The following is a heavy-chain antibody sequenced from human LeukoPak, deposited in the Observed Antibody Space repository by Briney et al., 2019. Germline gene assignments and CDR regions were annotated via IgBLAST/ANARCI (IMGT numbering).Heavy chain of an antibody. Sequence: ASVKVSCKASGYTFTSYDINWVRQATGQGLEWMGWMNPNSGNTGYAQKFQGRVTMTRNTSISTAYIELSSLRSGDTAVYYCARGGVYNWNYEDYWGQGTLVTVSS. D-gene: IGHD1-7*01. CDR1: GYTFTSYD. CDR3: ARGGVYNWNYEDY. J-gene: IGHJ4*02. CDR2: MNPNSGNT. V-gene: IGHV1-8*01.